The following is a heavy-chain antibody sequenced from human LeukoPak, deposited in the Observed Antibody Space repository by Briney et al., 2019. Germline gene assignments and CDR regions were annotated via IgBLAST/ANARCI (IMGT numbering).Heavy chain of an antibody. D-gene: IGHD3-16*01. J-gene: IGHJ4*02. CDR1: GFTFSSYS. CDR3: AKAKNTLLGYARGSFDY. V-gene: IGHV3-21*01. CDR2: ISSSSSYI. Sequence: GGSLRLSCAASGFTFSSYSMNWVRQAPGKGLEWVSSISSSSSYIYYADSVKGRFTISRDNAKNSLYLQMNSLRAEDTAVYYRAKAKNTLLGYARGSFDYWGQGTLVTVSS.